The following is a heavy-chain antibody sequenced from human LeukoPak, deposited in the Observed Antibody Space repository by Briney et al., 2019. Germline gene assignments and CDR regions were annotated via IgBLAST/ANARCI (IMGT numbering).Heavy chain of an antibody. V-gene: IGHV1-2*02. D-gene: IGHD3-10*01. J-gene: IGHJ4*02. CDR2: INPNSGGT. CDR1: GYTFTSYA. Sequence: ASVKVSCKASGYTFTSYAMNWVRQAPGQGLEWMGWINPNSGGTNYAQKFQGRVTMTRDTSISTAYMELSRLRSDDTAVYYCAREIQRFGESRDYWGQGTLVTVSS. CDR3: AREIQRFGESRDY.